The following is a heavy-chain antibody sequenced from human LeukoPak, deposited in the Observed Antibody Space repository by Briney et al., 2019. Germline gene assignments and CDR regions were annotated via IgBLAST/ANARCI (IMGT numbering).Heavy chain of an antibody. CDR3: ARAEDQGRYFDWLPGFDP. Sequence: SMKVSCKASGGTFSSYVINWVRQAPGQGLEWMGGILPIFGTAIYAQHFQGRLTITADESTNSAYMELNRLRSDDTAVYYCARAEDQGRYFDWLPGFDPWGQGTLVTVSS. CDR1: GGTFSSYV. D-gene: IGHD3-9*01. J-gene: IGHJ5*02. CDR2: ILPIFGTA. V-gene: IGHV1-69*13.